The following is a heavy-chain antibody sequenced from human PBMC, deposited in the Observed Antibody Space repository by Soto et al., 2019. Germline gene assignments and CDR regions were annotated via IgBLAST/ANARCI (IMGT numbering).Heavy chain of an antibody. CDR3: TRRFSDGWYSDY. CDR2: IWYDGSNE. D-gene: IGHD6-19*01. J-gene: IGHJ4*02. Sequence: GSLRLSCAASGFIFSGYGMHWVRQAPGKGLEWVAVIWYDGSNENHADSVKGRFTISRDNSKNTLYLQMNSLRAEDTAVYYCTRRFSDGWYSDYWGQGTLVTVSS. CDR1: GFIFSGYG. V-gene: IGHV3-33*01.